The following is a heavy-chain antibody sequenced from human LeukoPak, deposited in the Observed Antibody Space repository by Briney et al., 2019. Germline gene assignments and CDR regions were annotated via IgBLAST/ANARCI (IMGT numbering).Heavy chain of an antibody. V-gene: IGHV3-48*01. CDR2: ISSSSSTI. CDR3: ARIGAPYCSSTSCYHRDYYYYYYMDV. D-gene: IGHD2-2*01. CDR1: GFTFSSYS. J-gene: IGHJ6*03. Sequence: GGSLRLSCAASGFTFSSYSMNWVRQAPGKGLEWVSYISSSSSTIYYADSVKGRFTISRDNAKNSLYLQMNSLRAEDTAVYCCARIGAPYCSSTSCYHRDYYYYYYMDVWGKGTTVTVSS.